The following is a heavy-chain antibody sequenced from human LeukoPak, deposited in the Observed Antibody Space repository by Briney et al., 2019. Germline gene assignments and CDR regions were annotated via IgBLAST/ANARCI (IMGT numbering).Heavy chain of an antibody. CDR2: ISSSSSTI. V-gene: IGHV3-48*02. CDR1: GFTFSSYS. Sequence: PGGSLRLSRAASGFTFSSYSMNWVRQAPGKGLEWVSYISSSSSTIYYADSVKGRFTISRDNAKNSLYLQMNSLRDEDTAVYYCAREAAMVLDAFDIWGQGTMVTVSS. CDR3: AREAAMVLDAFDI. D-gene: IGHD2-8*01. J-gene: IGHJ3*02.